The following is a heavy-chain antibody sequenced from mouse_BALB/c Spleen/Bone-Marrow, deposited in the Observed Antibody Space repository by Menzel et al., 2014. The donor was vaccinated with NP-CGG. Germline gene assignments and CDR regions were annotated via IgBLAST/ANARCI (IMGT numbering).Heavy chain of an antibody. CDR3: ARDPRWLLAMDY. D-gene: IGHD2-3*01. J-gene: IGHJ4*01. V-gene: IGHV7-1*02. CDR2: SRNKANDYTR. CDR1: GFTFSDFY. Sequence: EVHLVESGGGLVQPGGSLILSCATSGFTFSDFYMEWVRQPPGKRLEWIAASRNKANDYTREYSASVKGRFIVSRDTSQSILYLQMNALRAEDTAIYYCARDPRWLLAMDYWGQGTSVTVSS.